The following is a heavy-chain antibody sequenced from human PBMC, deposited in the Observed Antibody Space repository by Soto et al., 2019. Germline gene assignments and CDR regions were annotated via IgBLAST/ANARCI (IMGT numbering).Heavy chain of an antibody. Sequence: QVRLIQSGPEMMQPGASVRVSCTASGFTALSYAFHWVRQAPGQGPEWLGWLNGGVDGTSYSQRLQGRVTISRDTSANTVYLGVNSLTSEDTAVYYCAREVKGVTSFDYWGQGTLVTVSS. CDR1: GFTALSYA. D-gene: IGHD3-10*01. J-gene: IGHJ4*02. CDR2: LNGGVDGT. V-gene: IGHV1-3*01. CDR3: AREVKGVTSFDY.